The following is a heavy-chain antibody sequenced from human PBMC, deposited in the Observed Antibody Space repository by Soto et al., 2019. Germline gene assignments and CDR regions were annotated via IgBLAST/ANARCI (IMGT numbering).Heavy chain of an antibody. J-gene: IGHJ4*02. V-gene: IGHV4-34*01. Sequence: QVQLQQWGAGLLKPSETLSLTCAVYGGSFSGYYWSWIRQPPGKGLEWIGEINHSGSTNYNPSLKRRVTISVDTSRNQFSLKLSSVTAADTAVYYCARKQRTYYYDSSGYYYYFDYWGQGTLVTVSS. D-gene: IGHD3-22*01. CDR1: GGSFSGYY. CDR2: INHSGST. CDR3: ARKQRTYYYDSSGYYYYFDY.